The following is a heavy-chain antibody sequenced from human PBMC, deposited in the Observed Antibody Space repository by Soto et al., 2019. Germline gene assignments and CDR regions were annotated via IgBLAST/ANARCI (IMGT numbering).Heavy chain of an antibody. D-gene: IGHD1-26*01. CDR2: ISGSGGST. V-gene: IGHV3-23*01. CDR3: AKDPPSGGSYFNCYYGMDV. Sequence: PGGSLRLSCAASGFTFSSYAMSWIRQAPGKGLEWVSAISGSGGSTYYADSVKGRFTISRDNSKNTLYLQMNSLRAEDAAVYYCAKDPPSGGSYFNCYYGMDVWGQGTTVTVSS. J-gene: IGHJ6*02. CDR1: GFTFSSYA.